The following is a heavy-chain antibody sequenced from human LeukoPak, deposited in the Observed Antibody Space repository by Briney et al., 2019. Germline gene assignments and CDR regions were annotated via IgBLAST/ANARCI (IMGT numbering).Heavy chain of an antibody. CDR2: IYYSGSS. Sequence: TLSLTRPVSGGSISSGDYYWSWIRQPPGKGLEWIGYIYYSGSSYYSPYLKSRVTISVDTSNSHFSLKLSSVTAAVTVVYYCARAGYYDKLDYCGQGTLVTISS. CDR1: GGSISSGDYY. J-gene: IGHJ4*02. D-gene: IGHD3-22*01. CDR3: ARAGYYDKLDY. V-gene: IGHV4-30-4*08.